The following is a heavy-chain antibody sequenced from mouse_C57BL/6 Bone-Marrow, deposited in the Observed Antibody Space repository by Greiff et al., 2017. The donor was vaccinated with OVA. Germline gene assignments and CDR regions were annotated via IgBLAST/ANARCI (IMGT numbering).Heavy chain of an antibody. V-gene: IGHV10-1*01. J-gene: IGHJ2*01. CDR3: VRTEDAGYFDY. CDR2: IRSKSNNYAT. Sequence: EVQLVESGGGLVQPKGSLKLSCAASGFSFNTYAMNWVRQAPGKGLEWVARIRSKSNNYATYYADSVKDRFTISRDDSESMLYLQMNNLKTEDTAMYYCVRTEDAGYFDYWGQGTTLTVSS. CDR1: GFSFNTYA.